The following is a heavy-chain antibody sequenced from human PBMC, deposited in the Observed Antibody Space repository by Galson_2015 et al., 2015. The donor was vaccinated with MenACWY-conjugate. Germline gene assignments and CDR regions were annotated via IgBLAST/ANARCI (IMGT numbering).Heavy chain of an antibody. D-gene: IGHD4-17*01. V-gene: IGHV3-11*06. CDR2: ISSSSSYT. J-gene: IGHJ3*02. CDR1: GFTFSDYY. CDR3: ARSHDYGDYEPYLLYDI. Sequence: SLRLSCAASGFTFSDYYMSWIRQAPGKGLEWVSYISSSSSYTNYADSVKGRFTISRDNAKNSLYLQMNSLRAEDTAVYYCARSHDYGDYEPYLLYDIWGQGTMVTVSS.